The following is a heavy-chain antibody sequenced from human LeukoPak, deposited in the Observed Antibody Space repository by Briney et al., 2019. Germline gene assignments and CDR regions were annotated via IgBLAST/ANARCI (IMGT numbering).Heavy chain of an antibody. CDR3: ARYNLKGTTGDY. J-gene: IGHJ4*02. D-gene: IGHD1-7*01. CDR1: GYTFTSYG. CDR2: TSAYNGNT. Sequence: GASVKVSCKASGYTFTSYGISWVRQAPGQGLEWMGWTSAYNGNTNYAQKLQGRVTMTTDTSTSTAYMELRSLRSGDTAVYYCARYNLKGTTGDYWGQGTLVTVSS. V-gene: IGHV1-18*01.